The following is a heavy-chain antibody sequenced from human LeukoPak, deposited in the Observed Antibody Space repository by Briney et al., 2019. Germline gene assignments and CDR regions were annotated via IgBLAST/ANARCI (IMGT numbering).Heavy chain of an antibody. D-gene: IGHD6-19*01. CDR1: GYVFNSFG. Sequence: ASVKVSCKTSGYVFNSFGITWLRQAPGQGLEWVGWFSAYKGYTSHAQKFQGRVIMTTDTSTTTAYMELRNLKSDDTAVYYCAREAVSFVAVANDGYFDFWGQGSLAIVSS. V-gene: IGHV1-18*01. CDR3: AREAVSFVAVANDGYFDF. J-gene: IGHJ4*02. CDR2: FSAYKGYT.